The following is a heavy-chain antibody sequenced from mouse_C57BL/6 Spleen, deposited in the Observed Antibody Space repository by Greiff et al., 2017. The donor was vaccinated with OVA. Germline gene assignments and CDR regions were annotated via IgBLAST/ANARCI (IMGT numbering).Heavy chain of an antibody. V-gene: IGHV1-54*01. J-gene: IGHJ3*01. CDR1: GYAFTNYL. CDR2: INPGSGGT. D-gene: IGHD2-4*01. CDR3: ARSDDDVAWFAY. Sequence: QVQLQQSGAELVRPGTSVKVSCKASGYAFTNYLIEWVKQRPGQGLEWIGVINPGSGGTNYNEKFKGKATLTADKSSSTAYMQLSSLSSEDSAVYFCARSDDDVAWFAYWGQGTLVTVSA.